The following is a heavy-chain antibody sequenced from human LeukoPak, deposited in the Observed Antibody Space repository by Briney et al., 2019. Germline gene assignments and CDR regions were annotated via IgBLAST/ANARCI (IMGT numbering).Heavy chain of an antibody. CDR1: GGSISSYY. D-gene: IGHD1-7*01. J-gene: IGHJ4*02. Sequence: SETLSLTCTVSGGSISSYYWSWIRQPPGKGLEWIGYIYYSGSTNYNPSLKSRVTISVDTSKNQFSLKLSSVTAADTAVYYCASVGLELAFDYWGQGTLVTVSS. CDR3: ASVGLELAFDY. V-gene: IGHV4-59*01. CDR2: IYYSGST.